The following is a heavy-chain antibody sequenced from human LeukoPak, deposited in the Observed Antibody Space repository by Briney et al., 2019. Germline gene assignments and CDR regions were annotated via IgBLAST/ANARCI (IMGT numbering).Heavy chain of an antibody. CDR3: ARRRNWNDVLDS. V-gene: IGHV4-34*01. J-gene: IGHJ4*02. CDR2: IRHSGNA. Sequence: SDTLSLTCAVYSGSFSPYLWSWIRQPPGKGLEWIAEIRHSGNANYNPSLKSRVAISVDPSKNQFSLTMNSVTAADTAVYYCARRRNWNDVLDSWGQGTLVTVSS. CDR1: SGSFSPYL. D-gene: IGHD1-1*01.